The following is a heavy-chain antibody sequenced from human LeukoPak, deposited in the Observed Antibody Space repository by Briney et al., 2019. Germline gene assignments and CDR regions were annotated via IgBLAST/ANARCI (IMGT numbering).Heavy chain of an antibody. J-gene: IGHJ4*02. V-gene: IGHV3-30-3*01. CDR3: ARDLSIKAGFENGDY. D-gene: IGHD2-21*01. Sequence: PGGSLRLSCAASGFTFSSFAMHWVRQAPGKGLEWVAVISYDGSNKYYADSVKGRFTISRDNSKNSLYLQMNSLRAEDTAVYYCARDLSIKAGFENGDYWGQGTLVTVSS. CDR2: ISYDGSNK. CDR1: GFTFSSFA.